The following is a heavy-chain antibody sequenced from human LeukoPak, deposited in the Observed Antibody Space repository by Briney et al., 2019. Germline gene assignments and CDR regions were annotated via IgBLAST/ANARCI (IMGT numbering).Heavy chain of an antibody. CDR1: VDSFSGYY. CDR3: ARQREGYFDI. J-gene: IGHJ2*01. Sequence: SETLSLTCAVYVDSFSGYYWSWIRQPPGKGLEWIGEINHSGNTNYNPSLKSRVTISVVTSKNQFSLKLNSLTAADTAVYYCARQREGYFDIWGRGIVVTVSS. CDR2: INHSGNT. V-gene: IGHV4-34*01.